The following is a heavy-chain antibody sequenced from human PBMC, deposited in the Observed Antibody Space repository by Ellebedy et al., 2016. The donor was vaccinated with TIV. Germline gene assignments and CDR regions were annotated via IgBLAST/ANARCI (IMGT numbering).Heavy chain of an antibody. Sequence: GGSLRLXXEVSGFTFSNYGMQWVRQAPGKGLEWVAVISYDGSNTNYADSVKGRFTISRDNAKNTLYLQMNSLRAEDTAVYYCARSSRAQLSPGYWGQGTLVTVSS. CDR3: ARSSRAQLSPGY. CDR2: ISYDGSNT. D-gene: IGHD5-18*01. V-gene: IGHV3-30*03. CDR1: GFTFSNYG. J-gene: IGHJ4*02.